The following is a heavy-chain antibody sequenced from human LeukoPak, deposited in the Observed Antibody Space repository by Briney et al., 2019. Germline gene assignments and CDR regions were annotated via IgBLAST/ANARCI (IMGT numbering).Heavy chain of an antibody. D-gene: IGHD2-2*01. CDR3: ASGLLGEYQLLTPFDY. Sequence: PGGSLRLSCAASGFTFSSYAMHWVRQAPGKGLEWVAVISYDGSNKYYADSVKGRFTISRDSFKNTLYLQMNSLRAEDTAVYYCASGLLGEYQLLTPFDYWGQGTLVTVSS. CDR1: GFTFSSYA. J-gene: IGHJ4*02. V-gene: IGHV3-30*04. CDR2: ISYDGSNK.